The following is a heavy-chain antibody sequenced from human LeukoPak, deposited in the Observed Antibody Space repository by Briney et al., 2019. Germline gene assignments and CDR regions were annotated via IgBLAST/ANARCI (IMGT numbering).Heavy chain of an antibody. D-gene: IGHD2-15*01. J-gene: IGHJ4*02. CDR3: AEAHFRYFSGGSCYKDY. CDR2: IIPIFGTA. Sequence: SVEVSCKASGGTFSSYAISWVRQAPGQGLEWMERIIPIFGTANYAQKFQGRVTITTDESTSTAYMELSSLRSEDTAVYYCAEAHFRYFSGGSCYKDYWGQGTLVTVSS. CDR1: GGTFSSYA. V-gene: IGHV1-69*05.